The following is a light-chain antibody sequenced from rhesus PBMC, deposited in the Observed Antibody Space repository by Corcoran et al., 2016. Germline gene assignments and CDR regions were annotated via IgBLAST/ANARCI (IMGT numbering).Light chain of an antibody. Sequence: DIQMTQSPSSLSASVGDRVTITCRASQGIKNYLSWYQQKPGKAPQHLIYYASSLETGVPSRFSGSGSVTDYTLTISCLQPEDIATFYCQQYINSPFTFGPGTKLDIK. CDR2: YAS. CDR3: QQYINSPFT. J-gene: IGKJ3*01. CDR1: QGIKNY. V-gene: IGKV1-66*01.